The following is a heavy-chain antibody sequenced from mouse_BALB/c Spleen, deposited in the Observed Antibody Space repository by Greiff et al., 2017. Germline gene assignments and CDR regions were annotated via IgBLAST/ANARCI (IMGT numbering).Heavy chain of an antibody. Sequence: DVKLVESGGGLVQPGGSLRLSCAPSGFTFTDYYMSWVRQPPGKALEWLGFIRNKANGYTTEYSASVKGRFTISRDNSQSILYLQMNTLRAEDSATYYCASAGGYAMDNWGQGTSVTVSS. D-gene: IGHD1-1*02. V-gene: IGHV7-3*02. J-gene: IGHJ4*01. CDR1: GFTFTDYY. CDR2: IRNKANGYTT. CDR3: ASAGGYAMDN.